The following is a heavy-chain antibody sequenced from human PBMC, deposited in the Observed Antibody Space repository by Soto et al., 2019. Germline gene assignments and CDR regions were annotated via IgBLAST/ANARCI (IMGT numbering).Heavy chain of an antibody. CDR3: ARVRPWAAAGTNWFDP. Sequence: SVKVSCKASGCTFSSYAISWVRQAPGQGLEWMGGIIPVFGTANYAQKFQGRVTITADKSTSTAYMELSSLRSEDTAVYYCARVRPWAAAGTNWFDPWGQGTLVTVSS. V-gene: IGHV1-69*06. CDR1: GCTFSSYA. CDR2: IIPVFGTA. J-gene: IGHJ5*02. D-gene: IGHD6-13*01.